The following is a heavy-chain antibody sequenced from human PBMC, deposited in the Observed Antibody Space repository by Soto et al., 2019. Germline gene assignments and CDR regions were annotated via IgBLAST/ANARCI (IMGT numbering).Heavy chain of an antibody. V-gene: IGHV4-39*01. CDR2: FYYSGST. CDR1: CASIRSASYH. J-gene: IGHJ6*02. CDR3: ARSVGDYYYGMDV. Sequence: SATLCLTCTVTCASIRSASYHWGWIRQPPGKGLEWIGNFYYSGSTYYNPSLRSRVTISVDASKNQFSVKVSSVTATDTAVYYCARSVGDYYYGMDVWGQGTTVT. D-gene: IGHD1-26*01.